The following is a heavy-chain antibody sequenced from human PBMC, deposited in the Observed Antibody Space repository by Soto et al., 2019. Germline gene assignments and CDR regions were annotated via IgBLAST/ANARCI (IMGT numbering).Heavy chain of an antibody. J-gene: IGHJ5*02. CDR2: MYYSGSA. Sequence: QLQLQESGPGLVKPSETLSLTCSVSGGSVGSSSFYWAWIRQPPGKGLEGIGSMYYSGSAYYNPSLKSRLTISVETSKNQFSLKLTSVTVADTAVYFCARQSSSWGNNWFDPWGQGTLVTVSS. CDR3: ARQSSSWGNNWFDP. V-gene: IGHV4-39*01. CDR1: GGSVGSSSFY. D-gene: IGHD6-13*01.